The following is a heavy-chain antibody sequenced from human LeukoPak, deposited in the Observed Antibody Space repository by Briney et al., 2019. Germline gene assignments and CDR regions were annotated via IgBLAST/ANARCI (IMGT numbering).Heavy chain of an antibody. D-gene: IGHD4-17*01. CDR2: ISDDGRSK. J-gene: IGHJ4*02. Sequence: GGSLRLSCAASGFGFISYGMHWVRQAPGKGLEWVGVISDDGRSKDYADSVKGRFTISRDNSKDTLYLQMNSLRAEDTAVYYCAKRPSDYGDYVSYFDYWGQGTLVTASS. V-gene: IGHV3-30*18. CDR3: AKRPSDYGDYVSYFDY. CDR1: GFGFISYG.